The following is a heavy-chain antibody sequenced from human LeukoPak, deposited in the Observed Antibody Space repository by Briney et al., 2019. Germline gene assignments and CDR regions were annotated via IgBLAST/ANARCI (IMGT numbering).Heavy chain of an antibody. V-gene: IGHV5-10-1*01. CDR1: GYSFTSNW. CDR2: IDPSDSYT. Sequence: GESLKISCRGSGYSFTSNWISWVRQMPGKGLEWMGRIDPSDSYTNYSPSFQGHVTISADKSISTAYLQWSSLKASDTAMYYCARQPEGTWFDPWGQGTLVTVSS. D-gene: IGHD1-1*01. CDR3: ARQPEGTWFDP. J-gene: IGHJ5*02.